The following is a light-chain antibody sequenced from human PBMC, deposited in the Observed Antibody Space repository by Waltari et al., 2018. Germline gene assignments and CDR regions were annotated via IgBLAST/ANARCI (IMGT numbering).Light chain of an antibody. CDR2: VSN. J-gene: IGLJ1*01. CDR3: SSYTNTNTLGV. Sequence: QSALTQPASVSGSPGQSITISCPGTASHIGGYNYVSWYQQHPGSAPKLLIFVSNNRAAGVTARFAGSNSGNTSSLAISWLHAADEAYYYCSSYTNTNTLGVFGSGTKVTVL. CDR1: ASHIGGYNY. V-gene: IGLV2-14*01.